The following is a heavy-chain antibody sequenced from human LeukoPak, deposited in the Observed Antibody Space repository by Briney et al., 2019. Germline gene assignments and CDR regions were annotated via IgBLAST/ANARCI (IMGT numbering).Heavy chain of an antibody. Sequence: ASVKVSCKASGYTFTSYDINWVRQATGQGLEWMGWMNPNSGNTGYAQKFQGRVTMTRNTSISTAYMELSSLRSEDTAVYYCARGLDQSSPFFLAWLNAPDYYYYYMDVWGKGTTVTVSS. D-gene: IGHD3-3*01. J-gene: IGHJ6*03. CDR1: GYTFTSYD. V-gene: IGHV1-8*01. CDR2: MNPNSGNT. CDR3: ARGLDQSSPFFLAWLNAPDYYYYYMDV.